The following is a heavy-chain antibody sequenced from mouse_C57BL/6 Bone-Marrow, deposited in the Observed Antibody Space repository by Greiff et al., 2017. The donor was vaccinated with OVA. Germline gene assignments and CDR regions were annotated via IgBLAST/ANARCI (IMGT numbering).Heavy chain of an antibody. V-gene: IGHV5-9*01. CDR2: ISGGGGNT. D-gene: IGHD6-1*01. J-gene: IGHJ3*01. CDR3: ARPLLSSDY. Sequence: EVQRVESGGGLVKPGGSLKLSCAASGFTFSSYTMSWVRQTPEKRLEWVATISGGGGNTYYPDSVKGRFTISRDNAKNTLYLQMSSLRSEDTALYYCARPLLSSDYWGQGTLVTVSA. CDR1: GFTFSSYT.